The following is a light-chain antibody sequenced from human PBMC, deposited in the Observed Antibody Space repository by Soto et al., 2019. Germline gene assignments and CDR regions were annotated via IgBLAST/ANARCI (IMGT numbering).Light chain of an antibody. V-gene: IGKV3-20*01. J-gene: IGKJ1*01. CDR3: HQYNNWPPWT. CDR1: QSVRSNY. CDR2: GAS. Sequence: EIVLTQSPDTLSLSSGERATLSCRASQSVRSNYLAWYQQKPGQAPRLLIYGASSRATGIPDRFGGSGSGTDFTLTISRLETEDFAVYYWHQYNNWPPWTFGQGTKVEIK.